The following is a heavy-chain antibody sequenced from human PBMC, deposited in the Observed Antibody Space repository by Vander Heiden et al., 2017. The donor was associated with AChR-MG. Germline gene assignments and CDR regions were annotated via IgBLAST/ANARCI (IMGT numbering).Heavy chain of an antibody. D-gene: IGHD6-6*01. J-gene: IGHJ4*02. CDR1: GGSISSYY. CDR2: IYYSGCT. CDR3: ARAYSSSSGTDFDY. V-gene: IGHV4-59*01. Sequence: QVQLPESGPGLVKPSETLSLTCTVSGGSISSYYCSWIRQPPGKGLEGIGYIYYSGCTNYNPSLKSRVTISVDTSKNQFSLKLSSVTAADTAVYYCARAYSSSSGTDFDYWGQGTLVTVSS.